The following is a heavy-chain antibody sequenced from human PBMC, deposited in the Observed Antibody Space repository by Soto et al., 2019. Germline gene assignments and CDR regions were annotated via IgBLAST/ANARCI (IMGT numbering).Heavy chain of an antibody. D-gene: IGHD6-6*01. CDR3: ARSRQIAARDYYYYGMDV. V-gene: IGHV1-69*05. CDR2: IIPIFGST. Sequence: ASVKVSCKASGGTFSSYAISWVRQAPGQGLEWMGGIIPIFGSTSYAQKFQGRVTMTRDTSTSTVYMELSSLRSEDTAVYYCARSRQIAARDYYYYGMDVWGQGTTVTVSS. J-gene: IGHJ6*02. CDR1: GGTFSSYA.